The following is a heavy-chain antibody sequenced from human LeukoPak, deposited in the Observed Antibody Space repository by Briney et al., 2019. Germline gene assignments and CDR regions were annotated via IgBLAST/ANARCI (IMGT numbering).Heavy chain of an antibody. J-gene: IGHJ2*01. D-gene: IGHD6-13*01. CDR3: ARVPGSSWSGDWYFDL. CDR2: IYHDGST. V-gene: IGHV4-4*02. CDR1: GGSISSNNW. Sequence: ASETLSLTCAVSGGSISSNNWWIWVRQSPEEGLEWIGEIYHDGSTNYNPSLKSRVTISMDKSKNQLSLKLSSVTAADTAVYYCARVPGSSWSGDWYFDLWGRGTLVTVSS.